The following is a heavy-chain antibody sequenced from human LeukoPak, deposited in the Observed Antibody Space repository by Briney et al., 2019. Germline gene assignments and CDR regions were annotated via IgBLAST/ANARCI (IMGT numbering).Heavy chain of an antibody. CDR1: GFIFTNYP. V-gene: IGHV3-30*16. CDR2: MSIDGNTK. Sequence: GGSLRLSCAASGFIFTNYPIHWVRQTPDKGLECVAIMSIDGNTKYYADSVRGRFIVSRDNSRNTVYLQMNSLRLEDTAVFYCAKEVVIAVAPPLSSFDIWGQGTMVTVSS. J-gene: IGHJ3*02. D-gene: IGHD6-19*01. CDR3: AKEVVIAVAPPLSSFDI.